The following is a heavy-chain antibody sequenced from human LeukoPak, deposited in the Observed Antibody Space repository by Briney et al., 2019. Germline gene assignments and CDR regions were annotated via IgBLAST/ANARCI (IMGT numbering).Heavy chain of an antibody. CDR3: ARDVRPGIAAAGTSWFDP. CDR1: GYTFTSYY. J-gene: IGHJ5*02. Sequence: ASVKVSCKASGYTFTSYYMHWVRQAPGQGLEWMGIINPSGGSTSCAQKFQGRVTMTRDMSTSTVYMELSSLRSEDTAVYYCARDVRPGIAAAGTSWFDPWGQGTLVTVSS. D-gene: IGHD6-13*01. CDR2: INPSGGST. V-gene: IGHV1-46*01.